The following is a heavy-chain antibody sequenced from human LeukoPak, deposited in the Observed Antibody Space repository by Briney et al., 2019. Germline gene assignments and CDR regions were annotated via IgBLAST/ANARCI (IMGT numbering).Heavy chain of an antibody. CDR1: GDSVSSNNAA. D-gene: IGHD7-27*01. CDR2: TYYRSRWYN. CDR3: ARDGDEYDTFDI. V-gene: IGHV6-1*01. Sequence: SQTLSPTCAIFGDSVSSNNAAWNWFRQSPSRGLEWLGRTYYRSRWYNDYAMSVKSRITINPDTSKNQFSLQLNSVTPEDTAVYYCARDGDEYDTFDIWGQGTKVTVSS. J-gene: IGHJ3*02.